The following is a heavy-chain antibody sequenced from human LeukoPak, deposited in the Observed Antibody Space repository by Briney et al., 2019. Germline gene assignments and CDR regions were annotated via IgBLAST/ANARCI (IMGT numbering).Heavy chain of an antibody. CDR3: AKDIKRLSYYYFDY. CDR2: ISWNSGSI. D-gene: IGHD3-10*01. Sequence: PGRSLRLSCAASGFTFDDYAMHWVRQAPGKGLEWVSGISWNSGSIGYADSVKGRFTISRDNAKNSLYLQMNSLRAEDTALYYCAKDIKRLSYYYFDYWGQGTLVTVSS. CDR1: GFTFDDYA. V-gene: IGHV3-9*01. J-gene: IGHJ4*02.